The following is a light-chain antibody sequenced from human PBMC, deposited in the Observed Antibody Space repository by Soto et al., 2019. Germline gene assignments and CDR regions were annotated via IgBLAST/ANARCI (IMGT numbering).Light chain of an antibody. Sequence: QSVLTQPPSASGTPGQTVTISSSGSSSNIGTNYVSWYQQLPGTAPKLLIYGNNQRPSGVPDRFSGSRSGTSASLAISGLRSEDEADYYCAACDDSLSGVVFGGGTKVTVL. CDR2: GNN. J-gene: IGLJ3*02. V-gene: IGLV1-47*01. CDR1: SSNIGTNY. CDR3: AACDDSLSGVV.